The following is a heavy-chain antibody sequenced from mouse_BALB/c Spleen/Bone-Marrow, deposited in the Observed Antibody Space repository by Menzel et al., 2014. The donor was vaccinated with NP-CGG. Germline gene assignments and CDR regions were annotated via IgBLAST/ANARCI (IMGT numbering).Heavy chain of an antibody. D-gene: IGHD1-1*01. Sequence: EVQLQQSGAELVKPGASVKLSCTASGFNIKDTYMHWVKQRPEQGLEWIGRIDPADGNTKYDPKFQGKATITADTPSNTAYLQHSSLTSEDTAVYYCASYYYGSAWFAYWGQGTLVTVSA. J-gene: IGHJ3*01. V-gene: IGHV14-3*02. CDR1: GFNIKDTY. CDR3: ASYYYGSAWFAY. CDR2: IDPADGNT.